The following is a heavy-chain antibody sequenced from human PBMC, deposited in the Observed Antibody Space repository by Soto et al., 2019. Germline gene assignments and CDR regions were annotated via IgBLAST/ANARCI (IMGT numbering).Heavy chain of an antibody. CDR2: ISYDGSNK. V-gene: IGHV3-30*18. CDR3: AKDTGSSGYSSSWYVVY. Sequence: GGSLRLSCAASGFTFSSYGMHWVRQAPGKGLEWVAVISYDGSNKYYADSVKGRFTISRDNSKNTLYLQMNSLRAEDTAVYYCAKDTGSSGYSSSWYVVYWGQGT. J-gene: IGHJ4*02. D-gene: IGHD6-13*01. CDR1: GFTFSSYG.